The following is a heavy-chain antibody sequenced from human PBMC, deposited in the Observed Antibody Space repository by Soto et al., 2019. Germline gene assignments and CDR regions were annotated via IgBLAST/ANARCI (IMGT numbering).Heavy chain of an antibody. J-gene: IGHJ4*02. CDR2: ISYDGSNK. D-gene: IGHD1-26*01. CDR1: GFTFSSYG. V-gene: IGHV3-30*03. Sequence: QVQLVESGGGVVQPGRSLRLSCAASGFTFSSYGMHWVRQAPGKGLEWVAVISYDGSNKYYADSVKGRFTISRDNSKXXXXXXXXXXXXXXXXXXXXXXXXXGGIDYWGQGTLVTVSS. CDR3: XXXXXGGIDY.